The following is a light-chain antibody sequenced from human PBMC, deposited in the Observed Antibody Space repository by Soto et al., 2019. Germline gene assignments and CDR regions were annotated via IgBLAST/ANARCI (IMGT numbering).Light chain of an antibody. V-gene: IGKV3-20*01. CDR1: QTVSSY. Sequence: ENVLTQSPGTLSLSPGERATLSCRASQTVSSYLTWYQQRPGQAPRLLIYGASRRATGIPDRFSGSGSGTDFTLTISRLEPEDFALYYCQQYSTSPITFGQGTRLEMK. J-gene: IGKJ5*01. CDR3: QQYSTSPIT. CDR2: GAS.